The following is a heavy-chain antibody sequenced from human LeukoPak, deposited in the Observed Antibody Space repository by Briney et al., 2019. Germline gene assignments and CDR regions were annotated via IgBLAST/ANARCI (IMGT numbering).Heavy chain of an antibody. CDR1: GFTFSNYA. D-gene: IGHD3-10*01. CDR3: AKSFGYYFDY. Sequence: PGGSLRLSCAASGFTFSNYAMSWVRQAPGKGLEWVSAISGSGGSTYYADSVKGRFTISRDNAKNSLYLQMNSLRAEDMALYYCAKSFGYYFDYWGQGTLVTVSS. V-gene: IGHV3-23*01. J-gene: IGHJ4*02. CDR2: ISGSGGST.